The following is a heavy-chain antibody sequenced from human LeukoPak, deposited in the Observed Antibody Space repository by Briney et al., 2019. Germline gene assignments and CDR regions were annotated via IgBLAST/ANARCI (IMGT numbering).Heavy chain of an antibody. V-gene: IGHV3-21*01. CDR3: ARKWLVDAFDI. Sequence: PGGSLRLSCAASGFTFSSYSMNWVRQAPGKGLEWVSSISSSSSFIYYADSVKGRFTISIDNAKNSLYLQMNSLRAEDTAVYYCARKWLVDAFDIWGQGTMVTVSS. D-gene: IGHD6-19*01. J-gene: IGHJ3*02. CDR2: ISSSSSFI. CDR1: GFTFSSYS.